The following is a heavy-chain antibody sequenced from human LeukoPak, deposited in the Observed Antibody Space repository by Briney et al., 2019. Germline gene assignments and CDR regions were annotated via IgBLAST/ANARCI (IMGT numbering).Heavy chain of an antibody. D-gene: IGHD3-16*01. CDR1: GFTFSSYA. V-gene: IGHV3-23*01. J-gene: IGHJ5*02. CDR3: AKDQWGYNWFDP. Sequence: GGSLRLSCAASGFTFSSYAMSWVRQAPGKGREWVSAISGSGGSTYYADSVKGRFTISRDNSKNTLYLQMNSLRAEDTAVYYCAKDQWGYNWFDPWGQRTLVTVSS. CDR2: ISGSGGST.